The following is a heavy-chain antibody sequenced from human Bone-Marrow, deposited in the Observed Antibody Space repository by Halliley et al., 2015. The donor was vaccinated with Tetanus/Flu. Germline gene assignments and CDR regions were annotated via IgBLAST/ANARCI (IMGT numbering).Heavy chain of an antibody. D-gene: IGHD5-12*01. CDR3: ATGGGYLIDY. V-gene: IGHV4-61*03. CDR2: IYNSGSP. Sequence: KGLEWIGYIYNSGSPNYNPSLQSRVTISVDTSNNHLSLKLSSVIAADTAVYYCATGGGYLIDYWGHGTLVTVSS. J-gene: IGHJ4*01.